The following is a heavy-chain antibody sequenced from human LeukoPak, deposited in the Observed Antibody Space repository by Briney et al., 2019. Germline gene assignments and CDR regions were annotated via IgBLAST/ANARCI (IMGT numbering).Heavy chain of an antibody. Sequence: SQTLSLTCTVSGGSISSGSYYWSWIRQPAGKGLEWIGRIYTSGSTNYNPSLKSRVTISVDTSKNQFSLKLSSVTAADTAVCYCARLHCGSASCWWYFDLWGRGTLVIVPS. CDR1: GGSISSGSYY. CDR3: ARLHCGSASCWWYFDL. CDR2: IYTSGST. V-gene: IGHV4-61*02. D-gene: IGHD2-2*01. J-gene: IGHJ2*01.